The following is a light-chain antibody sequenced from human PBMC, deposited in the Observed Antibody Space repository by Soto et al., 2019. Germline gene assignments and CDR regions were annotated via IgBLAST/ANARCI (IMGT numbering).Light chain of an antibody. CDR3: SSYTTRSTLV. Sequence: QSALTQPASVSGSPGQSITISCTGTSSDVGAYNYDFWYQQHPGKAPKLMIYDVSNRPSGVSNRFSGSKSGNTASLTISGLQAEDEADYYCSSYTTRSTLVFGGGTKLTVL. CDR1: SSDVGAYNY. CDR2: DVS. V-gene: IGLV2-14*01. J-gene: IGLJ2*01.